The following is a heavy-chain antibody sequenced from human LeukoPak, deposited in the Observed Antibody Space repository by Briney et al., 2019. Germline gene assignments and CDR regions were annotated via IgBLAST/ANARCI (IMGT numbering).Heavy chain of an antibody. CDR3: ARGATYYDFWSGYYTAPTYGMDV. CDR1: GYTFTTYG. J-gene: IGHJ6*02. CDR2: ISAYNGNT. V-gene: IGHV1-18*01. D-gene: IGHD3-3*01. Sequence: ASVKVSCKTSGYTFTTYGLSWVRQAPGQGLEWMGWISAYNGNTVYAQKVQGRVTMTRDTSTSTVYMELGSLRPDDTAVYYCARGATYYDFWSGYYTAPTYGMDVWGQGTTVTVSS.